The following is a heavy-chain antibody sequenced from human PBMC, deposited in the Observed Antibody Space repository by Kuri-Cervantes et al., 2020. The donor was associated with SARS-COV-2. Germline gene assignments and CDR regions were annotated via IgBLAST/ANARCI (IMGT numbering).Heavy chain of an antibody. CDR1: GASISSSTYY. D-gene: IGHD3-22*01. CDR3: ARGLYYYDSSGP. J-gene: IGHJ5*02. Sequence: ESLKISCTVSGASISSSTYYWGWIRQSPGKGLEWLGSIYESGDTYYSSSLKSRLSLSVDTSKNQFSLKLSSVTAADTAVCYCARGLYYYDSSGPWGQGTLVTVSS. V-gene: IGHV4-39*07. CDR2: IYESGDT.